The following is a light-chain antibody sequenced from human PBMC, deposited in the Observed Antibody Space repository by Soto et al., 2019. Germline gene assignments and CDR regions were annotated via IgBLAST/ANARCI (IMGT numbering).Light chain of an antibody. CDR1: QDISNF. CDR3: QQYNNFPV. V-gene: IGKV1-33*01. CDR2: DAS. Sequence: DIQMTQSPSSLSASVGDRVTITCQASQDISNFLNWYQHKPGKAPKLLIYDASNLQTGVPSRFRGSGSGTDFTFTIISLQPEDIATDYCQQYNNFPVFGQGTKVEVK. J-gene: IGKJ1*01.